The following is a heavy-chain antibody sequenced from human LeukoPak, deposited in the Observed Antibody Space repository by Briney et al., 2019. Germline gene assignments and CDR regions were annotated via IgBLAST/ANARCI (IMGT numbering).Heavy chain of an antibody. V-gene: IGHV3-23*01. CDR1: GFTFSSYA. Sequence: QPGGSLRLSCAASGFTFSSYAMSWVRQAPGKGLEWVSAISGSGGSTYCADSVKGRFTISRDNSKNTLYLQMNSLRAEDTAVYYCAKEVVDYGSGSPHYFDYWGQGTLVTVSS. CDR3: AKEVVDYGSGSPHYFDY. CDR2: ISGSGGST. J-gene: IGHJ4*02. D-gene: IGHD3-10*01.